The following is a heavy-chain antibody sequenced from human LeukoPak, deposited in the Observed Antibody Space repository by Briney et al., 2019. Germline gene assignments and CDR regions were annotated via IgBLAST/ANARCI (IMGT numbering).Heavy chain of an antibody. CDR3: AKNLGGDYYSYWYLEL. V-gene: IGHV4-59*01. CDR1: GGSMTTYY. D-gene: IGHD2-21*01. CDR2: MYYSGST. Sequence: SETLSLTCTVSGGSMTTYYWSWIRQPPGKGLEWVGYMYYSGSTNYNPSLKSRVTISVDTSKSQFSLRLSSATAADTAVYYCAKNLGGDYYSYWYLELWGRGTLVTVSS. J-gene: IGHJ2*01.